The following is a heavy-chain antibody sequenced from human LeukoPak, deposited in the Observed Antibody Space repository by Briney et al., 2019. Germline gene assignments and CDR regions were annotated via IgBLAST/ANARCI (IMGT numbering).Heavy chain of an antibody. D-gene: IGHD6-6*01. J-gene: IGHJ6*03. V-gene: IGHV3-30-3*01. Sequence: GGSLRLSCAASGFTFSSYAMHWVRQAPGRGLEWVAVISYDGSNKYYADSVKGRFTISRDNSKNTLYLQMNSLRAEDTAVYYCASSTISSYYYYYYMDVWGKGTTVTVSS. CDR1: GFTFSSYA. CDR3: ASSTISSYYYYYYMDV. CDR2: ISYDGSNK.